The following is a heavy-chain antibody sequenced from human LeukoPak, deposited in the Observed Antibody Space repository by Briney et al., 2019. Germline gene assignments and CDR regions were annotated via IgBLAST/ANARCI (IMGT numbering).Heavy chain of an antibody. Sequence: PGGSLRLSCAASGFTVSSNYMSWVRQAPGEGLEWVSVIYSGGSTYYADSVKGRFTISRDNSKNTLYLQMNSLRAEDTAVYYCASSEQVPYYYGMDVWGQGTTVTVSS. CDR2: IYSGGST. CDR1: GFTVSSNY. D-gene: IGHD1-26*01. J-gene: IGHJ6*02. V-gene: IGHV3-66*02. CDR3: ASSEQVPYYYGMDV.